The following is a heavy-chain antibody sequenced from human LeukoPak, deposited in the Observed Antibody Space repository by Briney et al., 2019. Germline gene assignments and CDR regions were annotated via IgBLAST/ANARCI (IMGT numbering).Heavy chain of an antibody. V-gene: IGHV1-46*02. D-gene: IGHD3-22*01. CDR3: ARGYDDGSGYSLDF. CDR1: RYAVKNYY. CDR2: INPSGGST. Sequence: ASVKGSCKAPRYAVKNYYVDLGRQPPGQRIKWMGIINPSGGSTTYAQKFQGRVTMTRDTSTSTVDMELSSLRSEDTAVYYCARGYDDGSGYSLDFWGQGTLVTVSS. J-gene: IGHJ4*02.